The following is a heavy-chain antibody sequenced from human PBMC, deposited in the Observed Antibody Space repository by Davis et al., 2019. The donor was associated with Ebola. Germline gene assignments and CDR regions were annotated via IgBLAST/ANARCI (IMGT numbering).Heavy chain of an antibody. D-gene: IGHD5-18*01. CDR1: GGTFSSYA. Sequence: AASVKVSCKASGGTFSSYAISWVRQAPGQGLEWMGGIIPIFGTANYAQKFQGRVTITADKSMSTAYMELSSLRSEDTAVYYCARGGYAGMDVWGQGTTVTVSS. CDR3: ARGGYAGMDV. CDR2: IIPIFGTA. J-gene: IGHJ6*02. V-gene: IGHV1-69*06.